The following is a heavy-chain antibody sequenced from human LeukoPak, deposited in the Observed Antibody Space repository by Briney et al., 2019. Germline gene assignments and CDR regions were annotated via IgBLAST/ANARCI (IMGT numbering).Heavy chain of an antibody. CDR3: ASVLCSSTSCYKLAHYYYMDV. V-gene: IGHV4-39*01. J-gene: IGHJ6*03. Sequence: SETLSLTCTVSGGSISSSSYYWGWIRQPPGKGLEWSGSIYYSGSTYYNPSLKSRVTISVDTSKNQFSLKLSSVTAADTAVYYCASVLCSSTSCYKLAHYYYMDVWGKGTTVTVSS. CDR1: GGSISSSSYY. D-gene: IGHD2-2*02. CDR2: IYYSGST.